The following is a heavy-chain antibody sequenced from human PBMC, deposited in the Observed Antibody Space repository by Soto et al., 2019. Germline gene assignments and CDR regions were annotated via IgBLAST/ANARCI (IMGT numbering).Heavy chain of an antibody. V-gene: IGHV1-8*02. CDR3: ARGSTSPDY. CDR1: GYSFISND. D-gene: IGHD2-2*01. Sequence: QVQLVQSGAEVKKPGASVKVSCKASGYSFISNDITWVRQATGQGLEWKGWMNANSGITEYAQKFLGRVTMTRNTSISTPYMELTSLRSEDTAVYYCARGSTSPDYWGQGTLVTVSS. CDR2: MNANSGIT. J-gene: IGHJ4*02.